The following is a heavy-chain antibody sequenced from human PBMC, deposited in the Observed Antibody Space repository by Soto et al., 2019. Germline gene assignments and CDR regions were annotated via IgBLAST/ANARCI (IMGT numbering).Heavy chain of an antibody. CDR1: GGSISSTNY. Sequence: SETLSLTSGVSGGSISSTNYWSWIRQPPGKGLEWIGYIYYSGSTSYNPSLKSRVTISVDTSKNQFSLKLSSVTAADTAVYYCARHHDSWGQGTLVTVSS. CDR3: ARHHDS. CDR2: IYYSGST. V-gene: IGHV4-59*08. J-gene: IGHJ4*02.